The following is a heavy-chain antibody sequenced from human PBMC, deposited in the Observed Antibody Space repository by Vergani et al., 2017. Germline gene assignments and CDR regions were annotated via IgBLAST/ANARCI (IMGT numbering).Heavy chain of an antibody. CDR3: ARGDFVDGAVSYSSLYYFDY. CDR2: INPNSGGT. CDR1: GYTFTGYY. D-gene: IGHD3-10*01. J-gene: IGHJ4*02. V-gene: IGHV1-2*02. Sequence: QVQLVQSGAEVKKPGASVKVSCKASGYTFTGYYMHWVRQAPGQGLEWMGWINPNSGGTNYAQKFQGRVTMTRDTSISTAYMELSRLRSDDTAVYYCARGDFVDGAVSYSSLYYFDYWGQGTLVTVSS.